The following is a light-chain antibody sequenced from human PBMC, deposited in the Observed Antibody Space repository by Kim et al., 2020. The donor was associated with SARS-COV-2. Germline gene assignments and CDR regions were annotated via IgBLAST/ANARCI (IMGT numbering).Light chain of an antibody. V-gene: IGLV2-14*01. CDR3: SSYTSTSTLV. J-gene: IGLJ1*01. CDR1: SSDIGTYDY. CDR2: EVS. Sequence: LTQPASVSGSPGQSITISCTGTSSDIGTYDYVSWYQQHPGKAPKLMIYEVSNRPSGISNRFSGSKSGNTASLTISGLQAEDEADYYCSSYTSTSTLVFGTGTKVTDL.